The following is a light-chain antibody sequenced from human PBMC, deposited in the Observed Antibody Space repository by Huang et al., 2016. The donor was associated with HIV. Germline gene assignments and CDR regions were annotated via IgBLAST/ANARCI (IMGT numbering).Light chain of an antibody. V-gene: IGKV3-15*01. CDR3: QQYDNWPPWT. J-gene: IGKJ1*01. CDR2: GAS. CDR1: QNVNNK. Sequence: EIMMTQSPVTLSVSPGERVTLSCRASQNVNNKLAWYQQKPGQAPRLLSYGASTRATDIPARFSGSGSGTDYIRNISRVQSEDFAVYYCQQYDNWPPWTFGRGTKVEVK.